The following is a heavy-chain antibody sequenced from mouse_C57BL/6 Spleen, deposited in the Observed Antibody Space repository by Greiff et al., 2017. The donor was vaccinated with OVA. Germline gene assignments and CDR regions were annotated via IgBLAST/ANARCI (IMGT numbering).Heavy chain of an antibody. CDR3: ARGDYYAMDY. V-gene: IGHV14-2*01. CDR2: IDPEDGET. CDR1: GFNIKDYY. Sequence: EVQLQQSGAELVKPGASVKLSCTASGFNIKDYYMHWVKQRTEQGLEWIGRIDPEDGETKYAPKFPGKATITADTSSNTAYLQLSSLTSEDTAVYYCARGDYYAMDYWGQGTSVTVSS. J-gene: IGHJ4*01.